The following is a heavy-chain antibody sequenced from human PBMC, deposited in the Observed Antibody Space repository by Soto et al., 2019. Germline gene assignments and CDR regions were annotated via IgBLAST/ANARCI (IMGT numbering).Heavy chain of an antibody. CDR2: IYYSGST. CDR1: GGSISSGGYY. Sequence: SETLSLTCTVSGGSISSGGYYWSWIRQHPGKGLEWIGYIYYSGSTYYNPSLKSRVTISVDTSKNQFSLKLSSVTAADTAVYYCARSLDWGSSPNWFDPWGQGTLVTVSS. CDR3: ARSLDWGSSPNWFDP. J-gene: IGHJ5*02. V-gene: IGHV4-31*03. D-gene: IGHD7-27*01.